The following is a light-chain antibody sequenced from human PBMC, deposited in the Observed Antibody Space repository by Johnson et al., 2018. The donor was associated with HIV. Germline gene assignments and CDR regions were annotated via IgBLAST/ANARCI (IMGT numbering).Light chain of an antibody. CDR2: DNN. CDR3: GTWGSSLSAGV. J-gene: IGLJ1*01. Sequence: QSVLTQPPSVSAAPGQKVTISCSGSSSNIGNNYVSWDQQLPGTAPKLLIYDNNKRPSGIPDRFSGSQYGTSATLRITALPTADEADYYCGTWGSSLSAGVFGTGTKVAVL. V-gene: IGLV1-51*01. CDR1: SSNIGNNY.